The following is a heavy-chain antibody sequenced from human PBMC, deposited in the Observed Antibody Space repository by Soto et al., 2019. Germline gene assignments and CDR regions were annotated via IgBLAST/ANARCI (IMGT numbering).Heavy chain of an antibody. CDR2: IKTKSGGGAT. D-gene: IGHD2-15*01. J-gene: IGHJ6*02. CDR1: GFTAVSDFTFSNAW. Sequence: EVQLVESGGGFIKPGGSLRLSCAASGFTAVSDFTFSNAWMNWVRQAPGKGLEWVGRIKTKSGGGATAYAAPVKGRITISRDDSKNTLYLQMNSLKIEDTAVYYCTTGSVEGVWGQGTTVTVSS. V-gene: IGHV3-15*07. CDR3: TTGSVEGV.